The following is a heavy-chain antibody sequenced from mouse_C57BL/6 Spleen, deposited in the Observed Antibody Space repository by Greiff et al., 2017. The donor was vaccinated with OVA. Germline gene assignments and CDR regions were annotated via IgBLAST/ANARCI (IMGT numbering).Heavy chain of an antibody. V-gene: IGHV5-16*01. D-gene: IGHD2-1*01. Sequence: EVQLEEPEAGLVQPGSSMKLSCTASGFTFSDYYMAWVRQVPEQGLEWVANINSDGSSTYYLDSLKSRFIISRYNAKNILYLPMISLKSEDTATYYCARERGAYGNYFDYWGQGTTLTVSS. CDR2: INSDGSST. CDR3: ARERGAYGNYFDY. CDR1: GFTFSDYY. J-gene: IGHJ2*01.